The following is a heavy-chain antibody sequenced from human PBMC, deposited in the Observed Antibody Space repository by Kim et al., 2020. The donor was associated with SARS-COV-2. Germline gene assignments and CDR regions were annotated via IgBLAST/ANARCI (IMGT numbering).Heavy chain of an antibody. V-gene: IGHV4-59*01. CDR2: IYYSGST. CDR3: ARGTSYGYVWWLPRFDY. Sequence: SETLSLTCTVSGGSISSYYWSWIRQPPGKGLEWIGYIYYSGSTNYNPSLKSRVTISVDTSKNQFSLKLSSVTAADTAVYYCARGTSYGYVWWLPRFDYWGQGTLVTVSS. D-gene: IGHD5-18*01. CDR1: GGSISSYY. J-gene: IGHJ4*02.